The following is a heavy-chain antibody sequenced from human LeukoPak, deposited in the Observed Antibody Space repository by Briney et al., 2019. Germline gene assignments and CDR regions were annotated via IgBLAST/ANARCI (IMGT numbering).Heavy chain of an antibody. CDR2: VNHSGST. V-gene: IGHV4-34*01. D-gene: IGHD5-18*01. CDR3: ARVGYSYVINDWSRTGLGAYPTKYYYHMDV. Sequence: SETLSLTCAVYGGSFSGYYWSWIRQPPGKGLHWIGEVNHSGSTNYNPSLKSRVTISGDKSKNQFSLKLSSVTAADPAVYFCARVGYSYVINDWSRTGLGAYPTKYYYHMDVWGKGTTVTVSS. CDR1: GGSFSGYY. J-gene: IGHJ6*03.